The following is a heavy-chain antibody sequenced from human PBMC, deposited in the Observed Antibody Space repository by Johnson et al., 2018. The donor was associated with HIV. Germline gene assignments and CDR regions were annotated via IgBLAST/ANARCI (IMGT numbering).Heavy chain of an antibody. J-gene: IGHJ3*01. CDR1: GFTFSNYA. D-gene: IGHD4-23*01. Sequence: QVQLVESGGGVVQPGRSLRLSCAASGFTFSNYAMHWVRQAPGKGLEWVAVIWYDGSNKYYADSVKGRFTISRDNSKNTLYLQMNNLRAEDTALYYCARVSDDYGGNPAAWGAFDVWGQGTMVTVSS. CDR3: ARVSDDYGGNPAAWGAFDV. CDR2: IWYDGSNK. V-gene: IGHV3-33*01.